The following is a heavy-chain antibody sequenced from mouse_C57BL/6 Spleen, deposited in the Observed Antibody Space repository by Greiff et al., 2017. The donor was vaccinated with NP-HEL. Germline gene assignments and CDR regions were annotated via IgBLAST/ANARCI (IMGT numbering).Heavy chain of an antibody. CDR1: GYSITSGYD. CDR3: ARGLRLSPFDY. V-gene: IGHV3-1*01. Sequence: DVQLQESGPGMVKPSQSLSLTCTVTGYSITSGYDWHWIRHFPGNKLEWMGYISYSGSTNYNPSLKSRISITHDTSKNHFFLKLNSVTTEDTATYYCARGLRLSPFDYWGQGTTLTVSS. CDR2: ISYSGST. D-gene: IGHD3-2*02. J-gene: IGHJ2*01.